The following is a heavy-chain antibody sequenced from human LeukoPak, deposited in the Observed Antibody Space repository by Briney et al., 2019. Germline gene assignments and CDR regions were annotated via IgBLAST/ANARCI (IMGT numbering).Heavy chain of an antibody. V-gene: IGHV1-69*04. J-gene: IGHJ5*02. D-gene: IGHD6-6*01. CDR2: IIPILGIA. CDR3: AYSSSSGWWFDP. Sequence: SVMVSCKASGGTFSSYAISWVRQAPGQGLEWMGRIIPILGIANYAQKFQGRVTITADKSTSTAYMELSSLRSEDTAVYYCAYSSSSGWWFDPWGQGTLVTVSS. CDR1: GGTFSSYA.